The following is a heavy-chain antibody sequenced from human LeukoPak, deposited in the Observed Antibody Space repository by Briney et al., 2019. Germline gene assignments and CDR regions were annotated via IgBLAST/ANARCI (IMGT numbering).Heavy chain of an antibody. CDR2: INANSGTT. CDR3: AKPVSGGLAVTADWFHP. V-gene: IGHV3-23*01. J-gene: IGHJ5*01. Sequence: PGGSLRLSCAASGFAFSFYAISWLRQPPGKGLEWVSTINANSGTTSYAASVRGRFTISRDNSKNTLYLQVNTLRADDTATYYCAKPVSGGLAVTADWFHPWGQGTLVVVSS. D-gene: IGHD6-19*01. CDR1: GFAFSFYA.